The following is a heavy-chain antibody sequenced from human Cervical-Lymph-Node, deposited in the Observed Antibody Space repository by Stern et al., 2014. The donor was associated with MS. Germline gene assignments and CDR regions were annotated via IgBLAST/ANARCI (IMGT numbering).Heavy chain of an antibody. V-gene: IGHV1-46*03. Sequence: VQLVESGAEVKQPGASVTVSCRTSGYTFIDYYIPWVRQAPGQGLVWMGIINLSDGATSYANKFQGRVTIARDTSTNTAYMQLGSLTSEDTAVFFCAREGADNDAFDVWGQGTMVTVSS. CDR3: AREGADNDAFDV. J-gene: IGHJ3*01. D-gene: IGHD1-26*01. CDR1: GYTFIDYY. CDR2: INLSDGAT.